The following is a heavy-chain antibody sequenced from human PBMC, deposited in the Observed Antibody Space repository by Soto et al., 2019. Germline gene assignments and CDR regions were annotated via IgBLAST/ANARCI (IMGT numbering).Heavy chain of an antibody. CDR3: ARHSYSSSGELNWFDP. Sequence: PSETMSLTCTVSGGSISSSSYYWGWIRQPPGKGLEWIGSIYYSGSTYYNPSLKSRVTISVDTSKNQFSLKLSSVTAADTAVYYCARHSYSSSGELNWFDPWGQGTLVTVSS. D-gene: IGHD6-6*01. CDR2: IYYSGST. J-gene: IGHJ5*02. V-gene: IGHV4-39*01. CDR1: GGSISSSSYY.